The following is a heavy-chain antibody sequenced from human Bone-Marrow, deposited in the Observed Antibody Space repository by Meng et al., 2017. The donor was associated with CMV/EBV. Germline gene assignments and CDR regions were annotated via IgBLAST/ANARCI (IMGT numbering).Heavy chain of an antibody. CDR3: ARIANGGWFYP. CDR1: GFTFSSYN. D-gene: IGHD6-13*01. CDR2: ISSSSSYI. V-gene: IGHV3-21*04. J-gene: IGHJ5*02. Sequence: GESLKISCAASGFTFSSYNMNWVRQAPGKGLEWVSSISSSSSYIYYGDSVKGRFTISRDNAKNSLYLQMNSLRAEDTAVYYCARIANGGWFYPWGQGTLVTVSS.